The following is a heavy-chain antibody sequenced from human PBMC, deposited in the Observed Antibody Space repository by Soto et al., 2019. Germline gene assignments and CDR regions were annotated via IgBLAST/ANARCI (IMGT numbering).Heavy chain of an antibody. V-gene: IGHV4-34*01. J-gene: IGHJ6*02. CDR3: ARVIVDTAMVTSGMDV. CDR2: INPSGGT. D-gene: IGHD5-18*01. CDR1: GGSFSTDY. Sequence: SETLSLTCAVYGGSFSTDYWSWIRQPPGKGLEWIGEINPSGGTNYNPSLKSRVTMSVATSKNQFSLKLSSVTAADTAVYYCARVIVDTAMVTSGMDVWGQGTTVTVSS.